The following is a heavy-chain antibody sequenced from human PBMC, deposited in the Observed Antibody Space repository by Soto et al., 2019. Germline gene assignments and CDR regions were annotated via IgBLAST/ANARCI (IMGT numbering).Heavy chain of an antibody. J-gene: IGHJ4*02. CDR3: ARGRYGDY. Sequence: QVHLVQSGAEVKKPGASVKVSCKGSGYGFTTYGITWVRQAPGQGLEWMAGISAHNGNTNYAQRLQGRVTVTRETSTSTAYMEVRSLRSDDTAVYYCARGRYGDYWGQGALVTVSS. D-gene: IGHD1-1*01. CDR2: ISAHNGNT. CDR1: GYGFTTYG. V-gene: IGHV1-18*01.